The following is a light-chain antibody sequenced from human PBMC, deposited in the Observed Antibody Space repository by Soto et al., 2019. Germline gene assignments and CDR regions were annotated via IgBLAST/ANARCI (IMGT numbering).Light chain of an antibody. J-gene: IGKJ1*01. Sequence: GDRVTITCRASQNINNWIAWYQKKPGKAPKFLIYDASTLESGVTSRFSGSGFGTEFSLTIRSLRHDDFGSYYCLHMRTFGQGTKVDIK. CDR1: QNINNW. CDR2: DAS. CDR3: LHMRT. V-gene: IGKV1-5*01.